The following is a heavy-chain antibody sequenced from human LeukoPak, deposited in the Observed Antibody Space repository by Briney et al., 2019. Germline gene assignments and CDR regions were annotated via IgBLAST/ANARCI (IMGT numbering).Heavy chain of an antibody. V-gene: IGHV1-18*01. CDR1: GYTFTSYG. Sequence: ASVKVSCKASGYTFTSYGISWVRQAPGQGPEWMGWISAYNSNTNYAQKLQGRVTMTTDTSTSTAYMELRSLRSDDTAVYYCARTRGYSYGYVLYFDYWGQGTLVTVSS. D-gene: IGHD5-18*01. CDR3: ARTRGYSYGYVLYFDY. J-gene: IGHJ4*02. CDR2: ISAYNSNT.